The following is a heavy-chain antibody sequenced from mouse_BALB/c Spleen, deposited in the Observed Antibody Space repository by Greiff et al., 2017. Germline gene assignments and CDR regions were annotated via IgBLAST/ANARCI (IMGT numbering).Heavy chain of an antibody. D-gene: IGHD1-1*01. CDR2: ISSGSSTI. CDR1: GFTFSSFG. V-gene: IGHV5-17*02. CDR3: ARSRGYYGSSYFFDY. Sequence: EVQLVESGGGLVQPGGSRKLSCAASGFTFSSFGMHWVRQAPEKGLEWVAYISSGSSTIYYADTVKGRFTISRDNPKNTLFLQMTSLRSEDTAMYYCARSRGYYGSSYFFDYWGQGTTLTVSS. J-gene: IGHJ2*01.